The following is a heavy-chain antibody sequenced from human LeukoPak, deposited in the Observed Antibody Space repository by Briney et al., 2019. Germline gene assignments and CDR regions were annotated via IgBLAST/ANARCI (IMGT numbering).Heavy chain of an antibody. V-gene: IGHV3-7*01. CDR2: IKQDGSEK. CDR1: GFTFSSYW. D-gene: IGHD3-10*01. J-gene: IGHJ4*02. Sequence: GGSLRLSCAASGFTFSSYWMSWVRQAPGKGLEWVANIKQDGSEKYYVDSVKGRFTISRDNAKNSLYLQMNSLRAEDTAVYYCARESYGSGSGFDYWGQGTLVTVSS. CDR3: ARESYGSGSGFDY.